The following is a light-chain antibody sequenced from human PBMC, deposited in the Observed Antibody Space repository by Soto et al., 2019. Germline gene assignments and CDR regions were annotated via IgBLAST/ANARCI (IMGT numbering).Light chain of an antibody. J-gene: IGKJ4*01. Sequence: DIQMTQSPSSLSASVGDRVAITCRASQNIRNYLNWYQQKPGKAPELLIYDASNLETGVPSRFSGSGSATDFTFTISSLQPEDVATYYCQQYDNLSATFGGGTKVEIK. CDR2: DAS. V-gene: IGKV1-33*01. CDR3: QQYDNLSAT. CDR1: QNIRNY.